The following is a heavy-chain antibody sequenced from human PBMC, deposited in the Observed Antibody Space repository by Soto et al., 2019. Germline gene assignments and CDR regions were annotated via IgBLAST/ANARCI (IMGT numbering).Heavy chain of an antibody. CDR3: AKDHFTGNGVLDDFDI. J-gene: IGHJ3*02. V-gene: IGHV3-23*01. CDR1: GFAFSRYS. CDR2: IGAADI. D-gene: IGHD2-8*01. Sequence: TGGSLRLSCAATGFAFSRYSMSWVRQAPGKGLEWVSFIGAADIYYADSVKGRFTISRDNSKNMVFLQMNGLRADDTAVYYCAKDHFTGNGVLDDFDIWGQGTMVTVSS.